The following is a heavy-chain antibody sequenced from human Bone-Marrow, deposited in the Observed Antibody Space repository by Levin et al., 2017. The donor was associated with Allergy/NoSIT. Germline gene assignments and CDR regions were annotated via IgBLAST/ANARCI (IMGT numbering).Heavy chain of an antibody. CDR2: ISSSGSTI. CDR1: GFTFSDYY. D-gene: IGHD3-22*01. CDR3: ASPYYYDSSGYPDYYYGMDV. J-gene: IGHJ6*02. Sequence: GGSLRLSCAASGFTFSDYYMSWIRQAPGKGLEWVSYISSSGSTIYYADSVKGRFTISRDNAKNSLYLQMNSLRAEDTAVYYCASPYYYDSSGYPDYYYGMDVWGQGTTVTVSS. V-gene: IGHV3-11*01.